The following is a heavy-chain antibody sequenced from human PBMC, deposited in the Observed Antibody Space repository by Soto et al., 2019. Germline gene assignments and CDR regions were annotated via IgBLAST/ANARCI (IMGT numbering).Heavy chain of an antibody. CDR1: GYTFTGYY. CDR3: ARERYQVISDGMDV. D-gene: IGHD2-2*01. Sequence: ASVKVSCKASGYTFTGYYVHWVREAPGQGLEWMGWINPETGATSYAQKFQGRVTLSRDTSINTAYLELSSLRFDDAAVYFCARERYQVISDGMDVWGQGTTVTVTS. V-gene: IGHV1-2*02. CDR2: INPETGAT. J-gene: IGHJ6*02.